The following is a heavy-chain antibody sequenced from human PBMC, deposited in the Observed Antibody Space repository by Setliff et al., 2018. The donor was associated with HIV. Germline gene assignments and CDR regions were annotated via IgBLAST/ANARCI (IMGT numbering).Heavy chain of an antibody. J-gene: IGHJ4*02. D-gene: IGHD1-26*01. V-gene: IGHV1-18*01. CDR1: GYVFTDYD. Sequence: ASVKVSCKASGYVFTDYDIFWVRQAPGRGLEWIGWISGNNANTNYAQKFQGRVTMTTDTSTSAAYLELRSLRSDDTAIYYCARVRTYSDFYYPAPIPSYYFDFWGQGTLVTVSS. CDR2: ISGNNANT. CDR3: ARVRTYSDFYYPAPIPSYYFDF.